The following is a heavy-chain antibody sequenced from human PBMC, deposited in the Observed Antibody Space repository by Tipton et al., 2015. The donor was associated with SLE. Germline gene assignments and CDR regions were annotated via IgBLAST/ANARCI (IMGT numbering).Heavy chain of an antibody. D-gene: IGHD5-24*01. Sequence: SLRLSCAASGFTFSSYSMHWVRQAPGKGLEWVAVISYDGSNKYYADSVKGRFTISRDNSKNTLYLQMNSLRAEDTAVYYCAREERREGFDIWGQGTMVTVSS. CDR1: GFTFSSYS. CDR3: AREERREGFDI. V-gene: IGHV3-30*04. CDR2: ISYDGSNK. J-gene: IGHJ3*02.